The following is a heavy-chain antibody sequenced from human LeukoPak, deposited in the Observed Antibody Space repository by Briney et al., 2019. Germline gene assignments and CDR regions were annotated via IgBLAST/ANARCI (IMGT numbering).Heavy chain of an antibody. CDR2: IYSGGST. J-gene: IGHJ5*02. Sequence: PSETLSLTRSVSGVSISSYYWTWIRLPAGKGLEGIGRIYSGGSTNYNPSLKSRVTMSVDTSKNQFSLRLTSVTAADTAFYYCEREFYYYDSSGDNWFDPWGQGTLVTVSS. V-gene: IGHV4-4*07. CDR3: EREFYYYDSSGDNWFDP. CDR1: GVSISSYY. D-gene: IGHD3-22*01.